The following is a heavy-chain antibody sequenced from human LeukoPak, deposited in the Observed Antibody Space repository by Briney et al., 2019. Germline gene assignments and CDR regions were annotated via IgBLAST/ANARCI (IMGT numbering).Heavy chain of an antibody. CDR3: AREYCSSTSCQFNWFDP. Sequence: SETLSLTCTVSGYSISSGYYWSWIRQPAGKGLEWIGRIYTSGSTNYNPSLKSRVTMSVDTSKNQFSLKLSSVTAADTAVYYCAREYCSSTSCQFNWFDPWGQGTLVTVSS. D-gene: IGHD2-2*01. V-gene: IGHV4-4*07. J-gene: IGHJ5*02. CDR2: IYTSGST. CDR1: GYSISSGYY.